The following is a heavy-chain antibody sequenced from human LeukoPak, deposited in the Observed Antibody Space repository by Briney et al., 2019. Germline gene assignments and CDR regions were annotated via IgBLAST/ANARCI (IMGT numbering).Heavy chain of an antibody. CDR2: IYYSGST. CDR1: GDSISSSRYF. V-gene: IGHV4-61*01. J-gene: IGHJ2*01. D-gene: IGHD6-13*01. CDR3: ARDLAAAGKGWYFDL. Sequence: SETLSLICTVSGDSISSSRYFWGWIRQPPGKGLEWIGYIYYSGSTNYNPSLKSRVTISVDTSKNQFSLKLSSVTAADTAVYYCARDLAAAGKGWYFDLWGRGTLVTVSS.